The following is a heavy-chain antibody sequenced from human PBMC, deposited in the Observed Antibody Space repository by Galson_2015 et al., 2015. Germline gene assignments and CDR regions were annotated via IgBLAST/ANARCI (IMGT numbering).Heavy chain of an antibody. D-gene: IGHD2-15*01. CDR1: GYTFTSYG. V-gene: IGHV1-18*01. CDR2: ISAYNGNT. CDR3: ARDCEVVVANYGMDV. J-gene: IGHJ6*02. Sequence: SVKVSCKASGYTFTSYGISWVRQAPGQGLEWMGWISAYNGNTNYAQKLQGRVTMTTDTSTSTAYMELRSLRSDDTAVYYCARDCEVVVANYGMDVWGQGTTVTVSS.